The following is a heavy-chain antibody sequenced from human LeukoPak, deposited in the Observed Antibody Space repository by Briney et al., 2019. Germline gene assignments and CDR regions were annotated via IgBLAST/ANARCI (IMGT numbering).Heavy chain of an antibody. CDR3: ARVGEYDIKSIYFDY. CDR1: GGSISSYY. CDR2: IYYSGST. Sequence: SETLSLTCTVSGGSISSYYWGWIRQPPGKGLEWIGSIYYSGSTYYNPSLKSRVTISVDTSKNQFSLKLSSVTAADTAVYYCARVGEYDIKSIYFDYWGQGTLVTVSS. J-gene: IGHJ4*02. D-gene: IGHD3-9*01. V-gene: IGHV4-39*01.